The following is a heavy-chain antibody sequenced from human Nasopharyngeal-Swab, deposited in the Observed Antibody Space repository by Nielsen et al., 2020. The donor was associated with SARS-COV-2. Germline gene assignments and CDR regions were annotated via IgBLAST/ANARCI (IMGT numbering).Heavy chain of an antibody. Sequence: VRQMPGKGLEWMGIIYPGDSDTRYSPAFQGQVTISADKSISTAYLQWSSLKASDTAMYYCARGGDYGRVYFDDWGQGTLVTVSS. D-gene: IGHD4-17*01. CDR2: IYPGDSDT. J-gene: IGHJ4*02. V-gene: IGHV5-51*01. CDR3: ARGGDYGRVYFDD.